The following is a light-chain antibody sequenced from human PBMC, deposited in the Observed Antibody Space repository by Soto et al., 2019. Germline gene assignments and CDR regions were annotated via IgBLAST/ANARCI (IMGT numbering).Light chain of an antibody. CDR2: DTS. CDR1: QSVGRN. CDR3: QQYVSSGT. Sequence: EIVLTQSPATLSLSPGERATLSCRTSQSVGRNLAWYQQKPGQAPRLLMYDTSNRATGIPARFSGSGSGTDFTLTISRLEPEDIAVYYCQQYVSSGTFGQGNKVEIK. J-gene: IGKJ1*01. V-gene: IGKV3-11*01.